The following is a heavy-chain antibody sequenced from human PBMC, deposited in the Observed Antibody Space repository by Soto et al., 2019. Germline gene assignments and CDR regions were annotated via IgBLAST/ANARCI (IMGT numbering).Heavy chain of an antibody. CDR3: ARVRDPHLDHYGLDV. CDR1: GFTFNVYG. J-gene: IGHJ6*02. CDR2: LIPIYDEP. Sequence: QVQLVQSGAEVKNPGSSVRVSCKTSGFTFNVYGIHWVHQAPGQGLEWMGGLIPIYDEPNYAQKFQGRVTITADKSTATVYLELNSLRSEDTAVYFCARVRDPHLDHYGLDVWGQGTTVTVSS. V-gene: IGHV1-69*06.